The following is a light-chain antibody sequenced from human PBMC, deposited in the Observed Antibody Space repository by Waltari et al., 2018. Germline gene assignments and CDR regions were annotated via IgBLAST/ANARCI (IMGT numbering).Light chain of an antibody. Sequence: SYVLTQPPSVSVAPGKTARITCGGNNIGSKSVHWYQQKPGQAPVLVIYYDSDRPSGLPARFSGSKSGNTATLTISRVEAGDEADYYCQVWDSSSDHPSYVFGTGTKVTVL. J-gene: IGLJ1*01. CDR1: NIGSKS. CDR3: QVWDSSSDHPSYV. V-gene: IGLV3-21*04. CDR2: YDS.